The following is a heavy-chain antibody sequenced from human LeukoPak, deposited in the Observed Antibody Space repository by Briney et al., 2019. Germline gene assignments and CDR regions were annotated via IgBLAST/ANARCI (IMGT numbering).Heavy chain of an antibody. CDR2: MYPNDGNT. CDR1: GYTFTDNY. CDR3: AREIWYYSQ. J-gene: IGHJ4*02. V-gene: IGHV1-2*02. D-gene: IGHD2-8*01. Sequence: ASVKVSCKASGYTFTDNYVHWVRQVPGQGLEWMGWMYPNDGNTYYAQKFQGRVTMTRDTSISTAYLDLSGLRSDDTAIYYCAREIWYYSQWGQGTLVTVSS.